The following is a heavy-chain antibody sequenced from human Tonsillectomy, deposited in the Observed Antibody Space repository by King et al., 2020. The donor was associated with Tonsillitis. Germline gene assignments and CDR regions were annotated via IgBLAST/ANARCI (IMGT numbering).Heavy chain of an antibody. Sequence: VQLVESGGGVVQPGRSLRLSCAASGFTFSTFDMHWVRQAPGKGLEWVAVISYDGSNKYYVDSVKGRFTISRDNSKSTLYLQMNSLRAEDTAVYFCAKDLIDYYDSSGYLDYWGQGTLVTVSS. J-gene: IGHJ4*02. V-gene: IGHV3-30*18. CDR3: AKDLIDYYDSSGYLDY. CDR2: ISYDGSNK. CDR1: GFTFSTFD. D-gene: IGHD3-22*01.